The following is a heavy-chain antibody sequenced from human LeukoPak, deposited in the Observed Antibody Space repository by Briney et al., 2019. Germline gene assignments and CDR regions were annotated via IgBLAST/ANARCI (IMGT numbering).Heavy chain of an antibody. D-gene: IGHD3-10*01. CDR3: AGGGEDTAPGDY. CDR2: ISSSSSYI. V-gene: IGHV3-21*01. CDR1: GFTFSSYS. Sequence: PGGSLRLSCAASGFTFSSYSMNWVRQAPGKGLEWVSSISSSSSYIYYADSVKGRFTISRDNAKNSLYLQMNSLRAEDTAVYYCAGGGEDTAPGDYWGQGTLVTVSS. J-gene: IGHJ4*02.